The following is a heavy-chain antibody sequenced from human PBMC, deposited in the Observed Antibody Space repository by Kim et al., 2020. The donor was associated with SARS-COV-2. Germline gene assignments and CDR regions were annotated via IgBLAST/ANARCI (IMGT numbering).Heavy chain of an antibody. CDR1: GGSISSYY. CDR2: IYYSGST. J-gene: IGHJ4*02. CDR3: ARNLAGIAAAGTLLDY. D-gene: IGHD6-13*01. Sequence: SETLSLTCTVSGGSISSYYWSWIRQPPGKGLEWIGYIYYSGSTNYNPSLKSRVTISVDTSKNQFSLKLSSVTAADTAVYYCARNLAGIAAAGTLLDYWGQGTLVTVSS. V-gene: IGHV4-59*01.